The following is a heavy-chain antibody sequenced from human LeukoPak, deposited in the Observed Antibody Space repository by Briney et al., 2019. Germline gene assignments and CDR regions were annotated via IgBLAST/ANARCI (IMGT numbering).Heavy chain of an antibody. Sequence: SGGSLRLSCAASGFTFRSYGMHWVRQAPGKGLEWVAFIRHDGSNKYYADSVKGRFTISRDNSKNTLYLQMNSLGAEDTAVYYCAKVSMADDFDYWGQGTLVTVSS. CDR1: GFTFRSYG. CDR3: AKVSMADDFDY. CDR2: IRHDGSNK. D-gene: IGHD2/OR15-2a*01. J-gene: IGHJ4*02. V-gene: IGHV3-30*02.